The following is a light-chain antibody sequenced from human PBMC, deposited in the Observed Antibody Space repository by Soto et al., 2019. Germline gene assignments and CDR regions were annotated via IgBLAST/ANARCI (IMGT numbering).Light chain of an antibody. CDR1: SSDDGGYKY. CDR3: SSYSSSSTLV. J-gene: IGLJ1*01. Sequence: QSVLAQPAAVSGSPGQSITIACTGTSSDDGGYKYVSWYQQHPGKAPKLMIYEVSNRPSGVSNRFSGSKSGNTASLTICGLQAEDEGDYYCSSYSSSSTLVFGTGTKVTVL. V-gene: IGLV2-14*01. CDR2: EVS.